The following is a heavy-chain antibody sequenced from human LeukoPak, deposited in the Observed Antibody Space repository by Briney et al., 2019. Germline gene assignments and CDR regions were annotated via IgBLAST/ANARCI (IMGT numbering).Heavy chain of an antibody. CDR2: ISAYNGNT. V-gene: IGHV1-18*01. CDR3: ARGGDMRVVGAFDI. J-gene: IGHJ3*02. Sequence: ASVKVSCKASGYTFTSYGINWVRQAPGQGLEGMGWISAYNGNTNYAQKLQGRVTMTRDTSTSTVYMELRSLRSDDTALYYCARGGDMRVVGAFDIWGQGTMVTVSS. CDR1: GYTFTSYG. D-gene: IGHD3-22*01.